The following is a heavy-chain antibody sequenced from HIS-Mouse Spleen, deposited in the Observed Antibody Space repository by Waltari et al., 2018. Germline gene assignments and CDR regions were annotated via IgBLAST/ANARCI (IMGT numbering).Heavy chain of an antibody. J-gene: IGHJ3*02. CDR1: GFTFSSYA. Sequence: QVQLVESGGGVVQPGRSLRLSCAASGFTFSSYAMHWVRRAPGKGVEWGAVISYDGSNKYYADSVKGRFTISRDNSKNTLYLQMNSLRAEDTAVYYCARVSAGGFLECPLCGAFDIWGQGTMVTVSS. CDR3: ARVSAGGFLECPLCGAFDI. V-gene: IGHV3-30-3*01. D-gene: IGHD3-3*01. CDR2: ISYDGSNK.